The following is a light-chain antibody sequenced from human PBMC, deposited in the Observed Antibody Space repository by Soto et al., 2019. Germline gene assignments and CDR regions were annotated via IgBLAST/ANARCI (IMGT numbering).Light chain of an antibody. Sequence: QSALTQPASVSGSPGQSITISCTGTSSDVGGYNYVSWYQQHPGKAPKLMIFDVSNRPSGVSNRVSGSKSGNTASLTISGLQAEYDADYYCSSYTSSSTLDVFGTGTKVTVL. CDR1: SSDVGGYNY. CDR3: SSYTSSSTLDV. V-gene: IGLV2-14*01. CDR2: DVS. J-gene: IGLJ1*01.